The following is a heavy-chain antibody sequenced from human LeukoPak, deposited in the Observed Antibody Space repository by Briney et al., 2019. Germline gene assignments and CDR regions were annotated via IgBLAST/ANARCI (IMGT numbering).Heavy chain of an antibody. D-gene: IGHD6-13*01. CDR3: AKAASSSWPSYYHGMDV. J-gene: IGHJ6*02. CDR1: GFTARDNN. CDR2: ITGSGGNT. V-gene: IGHV3-23*01. Sequence: GGSLRLSCVTSGFTARDNNMGWVRQAPGKGLEWVSVITGSGGNTYYADSVKGRFTISKDNSKNTVYLQMSSLRVDDTAVYYCAKAASSSWPSYYHGMDVWGQGTTVTVSS.